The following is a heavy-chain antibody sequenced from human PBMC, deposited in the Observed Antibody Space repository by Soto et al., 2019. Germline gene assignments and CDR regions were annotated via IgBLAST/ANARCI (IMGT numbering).Heavy chain of an antibody. Sequence: SETLSLTCTVSGDSISRSSFYWGWIRQSPGKGLECIGIVYFTGSTNYNPSLKSRVTMSVDRSRNQFSLQLTSLTAADTAVYYCARYNAASGTYYFDYWGQGTLVTVS. D-gene: IGHD6-13*01. V-gene: IGHV4-39*01. CDR2: VYFTGST. J-gene: IGHJ4*02. CDR1: GDSISRSSFY. CDR3: ARYNAASGTYYFDY.